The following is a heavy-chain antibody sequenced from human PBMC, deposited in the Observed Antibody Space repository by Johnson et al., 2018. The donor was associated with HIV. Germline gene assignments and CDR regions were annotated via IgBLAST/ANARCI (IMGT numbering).Heavy chain of an antibody. D-gene: IGHD6-19*01. CDR2: ISYDGSNK. CDR3: ARERSGWYGDAFDI. CDR1: GFTFSNYA. J-gene: IGHJ3*02. V-gene: IGHV3-30*04. Sequence: QVQLVESGRGVVQPGRSLRLSCAASGFTFSNYAMHWVRQAPGKGLEWVAVISYDGSNKYCADSVKGRFTISRDNAQDSLYLQMNSLRAEDTAVYYCARERSGWYGDAFDIWGQGTLVTVSS.